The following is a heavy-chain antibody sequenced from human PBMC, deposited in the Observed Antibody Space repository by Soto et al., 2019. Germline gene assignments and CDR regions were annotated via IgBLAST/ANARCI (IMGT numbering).Heavy chain of an antibody. Sequence: PGGSLRLSCAASGFTFSNYAMNWVRQAPGKGLEWVSSISASGGSVYNADSVKGRFTISRDNSKNTLYLQMNSLRVEDTAVYYCAKGSFYIRSTYLEGDWGRGTLVTVSS. D-gene: IGHD3-10*01. CDR3: AKGSFYIRSTYLEGD. V-gene: IGHV3-23*01. J-gene: IGHJ4*02. CDR1: GFTFSNYA. CDR2: ISASGGSV.